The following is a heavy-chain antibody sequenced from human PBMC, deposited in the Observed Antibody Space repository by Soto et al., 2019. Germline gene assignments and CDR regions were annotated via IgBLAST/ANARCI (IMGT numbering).Heavy chain of an antibody. CDR3: ARRWGTTFDY. D-gene: IGHD3-16*01. CDR2: IYYSGST. V-gene: IGHV4-39*01. J-gene: IGHJ4*02. CDR1: GGSISSSSYF. Sequence: SETLSLSCTVSGGSISSSSYFWGWIHQPPGKGLEWIGSIYYSGSTYYNPSLKSRVTVSVDTSKNQFSLKLSSVTAADTAVYYCARRWGTTFDYWGQGTLVTVSS.